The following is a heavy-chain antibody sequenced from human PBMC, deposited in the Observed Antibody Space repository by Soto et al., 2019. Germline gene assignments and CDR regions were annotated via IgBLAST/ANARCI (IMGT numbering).Heavy chain of an antibody. CDR2: IKQDGGDT. Sequence: PGDSLKISCAASGFTLSSYWMSWVRQAPGKGLEWVATIKQDGGDTYYADSVKGRFTISRDNAKNTLYLQMNSLRAEDTAVYYCARENSLSWYGMDVWGQGTTVTVSS. CDR1: GFTLSSYW. V-gene: IGHV3-7*03. CDR3: ARENSLSWYGMDV. J-gene: IGHJ6*02. D-gene: IGHD3-16*01.